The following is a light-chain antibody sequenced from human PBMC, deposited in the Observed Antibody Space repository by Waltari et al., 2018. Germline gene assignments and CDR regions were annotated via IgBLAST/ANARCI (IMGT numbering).Light chain of an antibody. J-gene: IGLJ3*02. CDR1: ILAKKY. V-gene: IGLV3-27*01. CDR2: EDS. CDR3: CSAADNNWV. Sequence: SYELTQPSSVSVSPGQTAKILCSGDILAKKYARWFQQKPGQAPLLLIYEDSERPSEIPGRFSGSSSGTTVTSTITGANVDDEADYYCCSAADNNWVFGGGTQLTVL.